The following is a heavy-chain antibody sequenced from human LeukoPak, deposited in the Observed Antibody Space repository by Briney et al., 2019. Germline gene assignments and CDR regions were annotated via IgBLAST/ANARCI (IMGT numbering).Heavy chain of an antibody. D-gene: IGHD5-12*01. CDR1: GFSLSTSGVG. Sequence: SGPTLVKPTQTLTLTCTFSGFSLSTSGVGGGWIRQPPGKALEWLALIYWDDDKRYSPSLKSRLTITKDTSENQVVLTMTNLDPVDTATYYCAHRPPDNSGYLRFDPWGQGTLVTVSS. J-gene: IGHJ5*02. CDR3: AHRPPDNSGYLRFDP. V-gene: IGHV2-5*02. CDR2: IYWDDDK.